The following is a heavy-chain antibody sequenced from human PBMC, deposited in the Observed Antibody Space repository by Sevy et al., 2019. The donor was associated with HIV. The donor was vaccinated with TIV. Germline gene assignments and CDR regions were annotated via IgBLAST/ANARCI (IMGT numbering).Heavy chain of an antibody. Sequence: GGSLRLSCAASGFIFNKCSLHWVRQAPGKGPEWVANINQDGSEKYHLDSVKGRFTISRDNAKNSLYLQMNSLRAEDSSVYFCARVSSIYYDRGYFYAMDVWGQGTTVTVSS. CDR2: INQDGSEK. CDR3: ARVSSIYYDRGYFYAMDV. J-gene: IGHJ6*02. CDR1: GFIFNKCS. V-gene: IGHV3-7*01. D-gene: IGHD3-22*01.